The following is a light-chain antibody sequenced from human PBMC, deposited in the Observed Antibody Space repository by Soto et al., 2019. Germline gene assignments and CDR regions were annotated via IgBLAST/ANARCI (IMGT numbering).Light chain of an antibody. J-gene: IGLJ1*01. CDR3: SSYTSRRTYV. CDR2: DVS. Sequence: QSVLTQPASVSGSPGQSITISCTGTSSDVGGYHYVSWYQHHPGKAPKLMIFDVSDRPSGVSNRFSGSKSGNTASLTISGLQAEDEADYFCSSYTSRRTYVFGTGTKLTVL. CDR1: SSDVGGYHY. V-gene: IGLV2-14*03.